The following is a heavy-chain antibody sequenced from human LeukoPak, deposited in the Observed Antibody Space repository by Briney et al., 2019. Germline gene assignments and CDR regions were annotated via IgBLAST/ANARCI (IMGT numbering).Heavy chain of an antibody. CDR1: GFTFSSYS. J-gene: IGHJ4*02. V-gene: IGHV3-21*01. Sequence: GGSLRLSCAASGFTFSSYSMNWVRQAPGKGLEWVSSISSGSSYIYYADSVKGRFTISRDNAKNSLYLQMNSLRAEDTAVYYCARVSGQEDFDYWGQGTLVTVSS. CDR3: ARVSGQEDFDY. CDR2: ISSGSSYI. D-gene: IGHD1-26*01.